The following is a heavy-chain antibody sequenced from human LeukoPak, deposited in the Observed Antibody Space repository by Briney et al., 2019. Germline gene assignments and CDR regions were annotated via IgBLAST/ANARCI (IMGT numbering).Heavy chain of an antibody. CDR1: GFTFSSYA. D-gene: IGHD3-10*01. CDR3: AKSQLLWFGELSYY. J-gene: IGHJ4*02. V-gene: IGHV3-23*01. CDR2: ISGSGGST. Sequence: PGGSLRLSCAASGFTFSSYAMSWVRQAPGKGLEWVSAISGSGGSTYYADSVKGRFTISRDNSKNTLYLQMNSLRAEDTAVYCCAKSQLLWFGELSYYWGQGTLVTVSS.